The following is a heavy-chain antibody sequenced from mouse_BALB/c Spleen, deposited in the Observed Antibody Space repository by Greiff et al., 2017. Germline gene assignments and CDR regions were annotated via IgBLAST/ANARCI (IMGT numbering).Heavy chain of an antibody. J-gene: IGHJ2*01. V-gene: IGHV5-6*01. CDR1: GFTFSSYG. Sequence: EVHLVESGGDLVKPGGSLKLSCAASGFTFSSYGMSWVRQTPDKRLEWVATISSGGSYTYYPDSVKGRFTISRDNAKNTLYLQMSSLKSEDTAMYYCARHEDGYYGYWGQGTTLTVSS. CDR2: ISSGGSYT. D-gene: IGHD2-3*01. CDR3: ARHEDGYYGY.